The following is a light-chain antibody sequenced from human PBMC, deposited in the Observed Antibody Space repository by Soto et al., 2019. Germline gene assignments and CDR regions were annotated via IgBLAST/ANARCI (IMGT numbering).Light chain of an antibody. J-gene: IGLJ2*01. CDR1: TSNVGINA. CDR3: AAWDDSLSGQL. Sequence: QSVLTQPPSASGTPGQRVTISCSGSTSNVGINAVFWYQHLPGTAPNLLIYRSNQRASGVPDRFSGSKSGTSASLAISGLRSEDEADYYCAAWDDSLSGQLFGGGTKLTVL. V-gene: IGLV1-47*01. CDR2: RSN.